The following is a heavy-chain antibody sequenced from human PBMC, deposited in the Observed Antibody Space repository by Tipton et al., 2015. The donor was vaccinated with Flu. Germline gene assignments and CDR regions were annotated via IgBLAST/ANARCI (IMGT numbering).Heavy chain of an antibody. Sequence: TLSLTCAVYGGSFSGYYWSWIRQSPGKGLEWIGEINQSGRPNYNPSLKSRATISVDTPRNQFSLKLSAVTAADTAVYYCAASPWGLHGDSYFELWGRGALVTVSS. V-gene: IGHV4-34*01. CDR3: AASPWGLHGDSYFEL. CDR1: GGSFSGYY. J-gene: IGHJ4*02. CDR2: INQSGRP. D-gene: IGHD2-21*01.